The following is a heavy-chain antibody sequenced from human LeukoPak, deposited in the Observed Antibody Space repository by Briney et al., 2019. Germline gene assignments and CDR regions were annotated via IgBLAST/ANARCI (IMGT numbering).Heavy chain of an antibody. J-gene: IGHJ2*01. CDR2: IYYNGST. D-gene: IGHD3-22*01. CDR1: GGSISSYY. CDR3: ARDYSSGYYAVPNWYFDL. V-gene: IGHV4-59*01. Sequence: SETLSLTCTVSGGSISSYYWSWLRQPPGKGLEWIGYIYYNGSTNYNPSLKSRVTISVDTSKNQFSLKKSSVTAADTAVYYCARDYSSGYYAVPNWYFDLWGRGTLVTVSS.